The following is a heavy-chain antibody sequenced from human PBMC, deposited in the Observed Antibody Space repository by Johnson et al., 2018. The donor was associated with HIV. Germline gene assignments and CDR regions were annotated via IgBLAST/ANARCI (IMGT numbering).Heavy chain of an antibody. Sequence: VQLVESGGGVVRPGGSLRLSCAASGFTFDDYGMSWVRQAPGKGLEWVSGINSDGSSTSYADSVKGRFTISRDNAKNTLYLQMSSLRAEDTAMYYCARDGESQQLPLGDAFDVWGQGTMVTVSS. CDR2: INSDGSST. CDR3: ARDGESQQLPLGDAFDV. CDR1: GFTFDDYG. V-gene: IGHV3-20*04. D-gene: IGHD6-13*01. J-gene: IGHJ3*01.